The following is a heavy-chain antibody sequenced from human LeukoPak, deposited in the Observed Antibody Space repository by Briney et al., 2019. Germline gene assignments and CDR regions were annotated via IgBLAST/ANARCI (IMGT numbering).Heavy chain of an antibody. V-gene: IGHV1-2*02. CDR1: GYTFTGYY. Sequence: ASVKVSCKASGYTFTGYYMHWVRQAPGQGLEWMGWINPNSGGTNYAQKLQGRVTMTTDTSTSTAYMELRSLRSDDTAVYYCARVGGGYSYLTTLKPRGAFDIWGQGTMVTVSS. J-gene: IGHJ3*02. CDR3: ARVGGGYSYLTTLKPRGAFDI. D-gene: IGHD5-18*01. CDR2: INPNSGGT.